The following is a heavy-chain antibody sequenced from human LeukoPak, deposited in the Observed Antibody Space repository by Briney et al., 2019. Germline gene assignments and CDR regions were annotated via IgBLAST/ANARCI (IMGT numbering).Heavy chain of an antibody. J-gene: IGHJ4*02. CDR2: MNSDGSKI. D-gene: IGHD5-24*01. Sequence: PGGSLRLSCAASGFIFSDYYMNWIRQAPGKGLEWLSYMNSDGSKIYYANSVKGRFTVSRDNAENSLYLQMNSLRAEDTAVYYCARSPTPAYNHLDYWGQGALVTVSS. CDR3: ARSPTPAYNHLDY. V-gene: IGHV3-11*01. CDR1: GFIFSDYY.